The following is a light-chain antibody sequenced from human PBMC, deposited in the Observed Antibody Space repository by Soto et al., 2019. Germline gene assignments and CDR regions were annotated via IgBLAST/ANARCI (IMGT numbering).Light chain of an antibody. V-gene: IGKV1-5*01. CDR1: QSISSW. Sequence: DILMTQSPSTLSASVGDRVTITCRASQSISSWLAWYQQKPGKAPKLLIFDASSLETGVPSRFRGSGSGTQFTLTISSLQPDDFETYYCQQYKSYSYTFAQGTKVDIK. J-gene: IGKJ2*01. CDR2: DAS. CDR3: QQYKSYSYT.